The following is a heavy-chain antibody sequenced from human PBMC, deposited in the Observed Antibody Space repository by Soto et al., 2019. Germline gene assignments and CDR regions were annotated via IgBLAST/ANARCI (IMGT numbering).Heavy chain of an antibody. CDR1: GGSISSSSYY. V-gene: IGHV4-39*02. Sequence: QLQLQESGPGLVKPSETLSLTCTVSGGSISSSSYYWGWIRQPPGKGLEWIGSIYYSGSTYYNPSLKSRVTMSVDTSKNQFSLKLNSVTAADTAVYYCARDSSEGGYCSGGSCFSGLAYWGQGTLVTVSS. CDR3: ARDSSEGGYCSGGSCFSGLAY. D-gene: IGHD2-15*01. J-gene: IGHJ4*02. CDR2: IYYSGST.